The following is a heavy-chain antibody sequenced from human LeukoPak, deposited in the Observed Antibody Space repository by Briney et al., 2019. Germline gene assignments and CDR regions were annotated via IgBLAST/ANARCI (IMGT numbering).Heavy chain of an antibody. Sequence: GGSLRLSCAASGFTFNNYAMTWVRQAPGKGLEWVSGISGGGDNTYYADSLKGRFSISRDNSKNTLYLQMNSLRAEDTAVYYCARRRDGVQLWQPSGYYYYGMDVWGQGTTVTVSS. CDR2: ISGGGDNT. D-gene: IGHD5-18*01. V-gene: IGHV3-23*01. CDR1: GFTFNNYA. CDR3: ARRRDGVQLWQPSGYYYYGMDV. J-gene: IGHJ6*02.